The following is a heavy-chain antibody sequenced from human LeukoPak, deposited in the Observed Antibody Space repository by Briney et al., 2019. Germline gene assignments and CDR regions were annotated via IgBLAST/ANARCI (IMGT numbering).Heavy chain of an antibody. CDR2: INPNIGDA. J-gene: IGHJ5*01. V-gene: IGHV1-2*02. D-gene: IGHD2-21*02. Sequence: ASVKVSCKASGYTFTDYFIHWVRQAPGQGLEWMGWINPNIGDASYAQKFQDRVTMTRDRSINTAYMELSRLTSDDTAVYYCARMALDGGDSIGFDSWGQGSLVTVSS. CDR3: ARMALDGGDSIGFDS. CDR1: GYTFTDYF.